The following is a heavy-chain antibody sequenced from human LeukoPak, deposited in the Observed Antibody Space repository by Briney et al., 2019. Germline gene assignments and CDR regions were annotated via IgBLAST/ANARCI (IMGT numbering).Heavy chain of an antibody. J-gene: IGHJ5*02. CDR1: GYTFTSYG. CDR2: ISAYNGNT. D-gene: IGHD1-26*01. Sequence: ASVKVSCKASGYTFTSYGISWVRQAPGQGLEWMGWISAYNGNTNYAQKLQGRVTMTTDTSTSTACMELRSLRSDDTAVYYCARDPYRGSSWFDPWGQGTLVTVSS. CDR3: ARDPYRGSSWFDP. V-gene: IGHV1-18*01.